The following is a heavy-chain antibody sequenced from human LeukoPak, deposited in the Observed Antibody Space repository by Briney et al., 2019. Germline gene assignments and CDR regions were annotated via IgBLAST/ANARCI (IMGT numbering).Heavy chain of an antibody. D-gene: IGHD2-2*01. V-gene: IGHV3-7*01. J-gene: IGHJ3*02. CDR1: GFTFSSYW. Sequence: QPGGSLRLSCAASGFTFSSYWMSWVRQAPGKGLEWVANIKQDGSEKYYVDPVKGRFTISRDNAKNSLYLQMNSLRAEDTAVYYCAREVGYCSSTSCYSGDAFDIWGQGTMVTVSS. CDR3: AREVGYCSSTSCYSGDAFDI. CDR2: IKQDGSEK.